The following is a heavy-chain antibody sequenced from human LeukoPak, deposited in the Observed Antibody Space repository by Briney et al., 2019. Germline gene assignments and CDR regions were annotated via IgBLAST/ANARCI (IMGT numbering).Heavy chain of an antibody. D-gene: IGHD5-12*01. CDR1: GFTFSSYE. Sequence: GGSLRLSCAASGFTFSSYEMNWVRQVPGKGLEWVSYISSSGSTIYYADSVKGRFTISRDNAKNSLYLQMNSLRAEDTAVYYCARELRDIVATTSDYWGQGTLVTVSS. CDR3: ARELRDIVATTSDY. V-gene: IGHV3-48*03. CDR2: ISSSGSTI. J-gene: IGHJ4*02.